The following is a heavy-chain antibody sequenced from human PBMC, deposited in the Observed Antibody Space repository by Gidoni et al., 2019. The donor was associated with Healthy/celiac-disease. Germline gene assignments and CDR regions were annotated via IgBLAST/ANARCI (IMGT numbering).Heavy chain of an antibody. V-gene: IGHV3-23*01. D-gene: IGHD3-22*01. Sequence: EVQLLESGGNLVQPGVSLRLSCAAYGFTFTIFARNWVRQAPGKGLEWVSAISGKGGSTFYADSVQGRFTISRDNSKNTLYLQMNSLRAEDTAVYYCAKDLHAITMIKGDGMDVWGQGTTVTVSS. CDR2: ISGKGGST. CDR1: GFTFTIFA. J-gene: IGHJ6*02. CDR3: AKDLHAITMIKGDGMDV.